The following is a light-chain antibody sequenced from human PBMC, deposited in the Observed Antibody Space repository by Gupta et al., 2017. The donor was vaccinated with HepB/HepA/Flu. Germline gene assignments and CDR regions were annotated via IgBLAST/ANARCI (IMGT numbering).Light chain of an antibody. CDR2: KAS. CDR1: QSISNW. Sequence: DIQMTQSPSTLSASVGDRVTITCRASQSISNWLAWYQQKAGKAPKLLIYKASSLESGVPSRFSGSGSGTEFTLTSSSPQPDDFATYYCQQYNSQGTFGQGTKVEIK. CDR3: QQYNSQGT. V-gene: IGKV1-5*03. J-gene: IGKJ1*01.